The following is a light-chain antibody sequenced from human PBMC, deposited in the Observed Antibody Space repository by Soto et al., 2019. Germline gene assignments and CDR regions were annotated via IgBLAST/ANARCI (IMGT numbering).Light chain of an antibody. CDR3: QQFGSSPLFT. V-gene: IGKV3-20*01. CDR1: QSVSSSY. CDR2: GAS. Sequence: EIVLTQSPGTLSLSPGERATLSCRASQSVSSSYLAWYQPKPGQAHRLLIYGASSRTTVIPDRFSGSGSGTDFALTISRLEPEDFAVYYCQQFGSSPLFTFGPGTKVDVK. J-gene: IGKJ3*01.